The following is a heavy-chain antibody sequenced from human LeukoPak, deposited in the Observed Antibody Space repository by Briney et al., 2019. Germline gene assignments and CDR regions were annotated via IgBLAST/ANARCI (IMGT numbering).Heavy chain of an antibody. Sequence: GASVKVSCKASGGAFSNYAISWVRQAPGQGLEWMGGIIPIFGTANYAQKFQGRVTITADKSTSTAYMELSSLRSEDTAVYYCARTYYYDSSGSQAYYFDYWGQGTLVTVSS. CDR3: ARTYYYDSSGSQAYYFDY. CDR1: GGAFSNYA. V-gene: IGHV1-69*06. CDR2: IIPIFGTA. D-gene: IGHD3-22*01. J-gene: IGHJ4*02.